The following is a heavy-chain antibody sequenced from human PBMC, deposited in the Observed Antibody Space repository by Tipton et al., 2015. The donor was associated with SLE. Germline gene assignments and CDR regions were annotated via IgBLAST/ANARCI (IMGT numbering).Heavy chain of an antibody. V-gene: IGHV1-18*01. Sequence: QLVQSGAEVKKPGASVKVSCNSSGYTFTNYGISWVRQAPGQGLEWMGWISADNANTNYAQRFQGRVTMTTDTSTSTAYMELRSLRSDDTAVYYCARDSDYFYAMDVWGQGTTVTVSS. J-gene: IGHJ6*02. CDR1: GYTFTNYG. CDR2: ISADNANT. D-gene: IGHD3-10*01. CDR3: ARDSDYFYAMDV.